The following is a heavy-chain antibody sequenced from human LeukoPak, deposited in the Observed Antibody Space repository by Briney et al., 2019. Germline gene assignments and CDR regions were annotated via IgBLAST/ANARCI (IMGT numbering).Heavy chain of an antibody. J-gene: IGHJ4*02. V-gene: IGHV3-30-3*01. CDR3: ARERSRPPKAFDY. CDR1: GFPFNAYW. Sequence: GGSLRLSCAASGFPFNAYWMTWVRQAPGKGLEWVAVISYDGSNKYYADSVKGRFTISRDNSKNTLYLQMNSLRAEDTAVYYCARERSRPPKAFDYWGQGTLVTVSS. CDR2: ISYDGSNK. D-gene: IGHD1-1*01.